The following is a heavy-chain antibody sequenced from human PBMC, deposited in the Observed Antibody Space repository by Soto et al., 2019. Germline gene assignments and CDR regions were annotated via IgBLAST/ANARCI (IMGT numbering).Heavy chain of an antibody. CDR2: ISGSGGST. CDR3: AKDQGSYCSGGSCSRD. V-gene: IGHV3-23*01. CDR1: GFTFSSYA. J-gene: IGHJ4*02. Sequence: EVQLLESGGGLVQPGGSLRLSCAAPGFTFSSYAMSWFRQAPGKGLEWVSGISGSGGSTYYADSVKGRFTISRDNSKNTLYLQMNSLRVGDTAVYYCAKDQGSYCSGGSCSRDWGQGTLVTVSS. D-gene: IGHD2-15*01.